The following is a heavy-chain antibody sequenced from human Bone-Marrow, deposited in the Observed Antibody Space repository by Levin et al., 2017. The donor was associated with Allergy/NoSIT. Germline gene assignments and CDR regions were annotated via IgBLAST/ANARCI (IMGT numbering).Heavy chain of an antibody. J-gene: IGHJ4*02. CDR3: TRYGAPAAVHGVRDDVYCTSGPCQGY. V-gene: IGHV3-73*01. D-gene: IGHD2-8*01. CDR1: GFTFSDSA. Sequence: GGSLRLSCAASGFTFSDSAFHWVRQASGKGLEWIGRIRSITNNYATVYAASVKGRFTISRDDSKNTAYLQMHSLTTDDTAVYYCTRYGAPAAVHGVRDDVYCTSGPCQGYWGRGTLVTVSS. CDR2: IRSITNNYAT.